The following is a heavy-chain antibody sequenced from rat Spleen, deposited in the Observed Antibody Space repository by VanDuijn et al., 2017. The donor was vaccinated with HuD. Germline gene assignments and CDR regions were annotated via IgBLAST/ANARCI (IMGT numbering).Heavy chain of an antibody. D-gene: IGHD1-1*01. J-gene: IGHJ2*01. CDR2: IIPGGDKS. Sequence: EVQLVESGGGLVQPGRSMKLSCAASGFTFSNYYMAWVRQAPTKGREWVATIIPGGDKSYYRDSVKGRFTIPRDDAKSTLYLQMDSLRSEDTATYYCARHGTINTMVRYYFDYWGQGVMVTVSS. CDR1: GFTFSNYY. V-gene: IGHV5-25*01. CDR3: ARHGTINTMVRYYFDY.